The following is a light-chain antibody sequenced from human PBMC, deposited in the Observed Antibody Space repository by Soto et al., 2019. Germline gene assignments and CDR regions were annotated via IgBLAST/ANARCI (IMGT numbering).Light chain of an antibody. CDR1: SSDVGGYNH. CDR3: SSESVITPPPYV. J-gene: IGLJ1*01. V-gene: IGLV2-14*01. CDR2: DVS. Sequence: QSALTQPASVSGSPGQSITISCTGTSSDVGGYNHVSWYQEHPGKAPKLLIYDVSNRPSGVSNRFSGSKSGNTASLTISGLRAEYEAEYYCSSESVITPPPYVFGTGTKVTVL.